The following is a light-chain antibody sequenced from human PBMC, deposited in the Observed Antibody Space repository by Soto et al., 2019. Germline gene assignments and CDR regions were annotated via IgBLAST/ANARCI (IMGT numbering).Light chain of an antibody. CDR3: HQYNNWPLT. J-gene: IGKJ4*01. CDR1: QSVSSN. V-gene: IGKV3-15*01. CDR2: GAS. Sequence: EIEMTQSPATLSVSPGERATLSCRASQSVSSNLAWYQQKPGQAPRLLIYGASTRATGIPARFSGSGSATGFTLTISSLQSEDFAVYYCHQYNNWPLTFGGGTKVEIK.